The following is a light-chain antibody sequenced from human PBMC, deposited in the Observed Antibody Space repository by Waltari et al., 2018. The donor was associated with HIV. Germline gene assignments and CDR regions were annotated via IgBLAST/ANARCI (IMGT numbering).Light chain of an antibody. Sequence: SYDLTQPPSVSVSPGQTASIPCPGDKLGDKYLSWYQQKAGQSPLVVIYQDFRRPSGIPERFSGSNSGNTATLTISGTQAMDEADYYCQAWDSSTASAVFGGGTKLTVL. V-gene: IGLV3-1*01. CDR2: QDF. J-gene: IGLJ2*01. CDR1: KLGDKY. CDR3: QAWDSSTASAV.